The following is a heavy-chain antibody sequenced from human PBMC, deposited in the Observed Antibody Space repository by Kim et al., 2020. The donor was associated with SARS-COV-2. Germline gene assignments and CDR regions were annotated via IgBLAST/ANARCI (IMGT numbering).Heavy chain of an antibody. V-gene: IGHV3-23*01. CDR3: GKGGATWGY. CDR1: GFIFSSFG. D-gene: IGHD1-26*01. CDR2: ITDSGGST. Sequence: GGSLRLSCAASGFIFSSFGMIWVRQAPGKGLEWVSGITDSGGSTYYADSVKGRFTISRDNSKNTLYLEMNSLRAEDTAVYYFGKGGATWGYWGQGTLVTV. J-gene: IGHJ4*01.